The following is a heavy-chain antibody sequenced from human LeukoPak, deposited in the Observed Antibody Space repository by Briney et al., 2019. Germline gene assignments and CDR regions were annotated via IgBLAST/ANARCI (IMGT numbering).Heavy chain of an antibody. J-gene: IGHJ6*02. D-gene: IGHD6-6*01. CDR2: ISWNSGSI. CDR1: GFTFDDYA. CDR3: AKDSSSSNYYYGMDV. Sequence: GGSLRLSCAASGFTFDDYAMHWVRQVPGKGLEWVSRISWNSGSIDYADSVKGRFSISRDNAKNSLYLQMNSLRSEDTALYLCAKDSSSSNYYYGMDVWGQGTTVTVSS. V-gene: IGHV3-9*01.